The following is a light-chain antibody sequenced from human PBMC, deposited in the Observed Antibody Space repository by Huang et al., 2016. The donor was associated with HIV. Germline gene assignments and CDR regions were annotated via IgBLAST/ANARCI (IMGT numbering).Light chain of an antibody. CDR2: GAS. V-gene: IGKV3-20*01. Sequence: IVLTQSPGTLSLSPGERASISCRASQSVTNSYLAWYQQKPGQAPRLLIYGASNRATGIPDSFSGSGSGTDFTLTITRLEPADFAVYYCQQYGSSPITFGQGTRLEI. CDR1: QSVTNSY. CDR3: QQYGSSPIT. J-gene: IGKJ5*01.